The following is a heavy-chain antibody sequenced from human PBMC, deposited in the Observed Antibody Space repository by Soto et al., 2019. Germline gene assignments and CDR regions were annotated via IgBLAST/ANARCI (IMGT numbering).Heavy chain of an antibody. CDR3: ARRGYSSSWYYYYYYGMDV. CDR1: GYTFTGYY. V-gene: IGHV1-8*02. J-gene: IGHJ6*02. D-gene: IGHD6-13*01. CDR2: MNPNSGNT. Sequence: GASVKVSCKASGYTFTGYYMHWVRQAPGQGHEWMGWMNPNSGNTGYAQKFQGRVTMTRNTSISTAYMELSSLRSEDTAVYYCARRGYSSSWYYYYYYGMDVWGQGTTVTVSS.